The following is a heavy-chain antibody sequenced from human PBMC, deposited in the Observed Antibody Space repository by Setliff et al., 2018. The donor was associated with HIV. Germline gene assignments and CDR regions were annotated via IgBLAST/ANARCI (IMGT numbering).Heavy chain of an antibody. J-gene: IGHJ4*02. CDR1: GGSISSSNW. Sequence: SETLSLTCAVSGGSISSSNWWSWVRQPPGKGLEWIGEIYHSGSANHNPSLKSRVTISVDKSKNQFSLKLSSVTAADTAVYYCARDGGYSYGIGGITYYFDYWGQGTLVTVSS. V-gene: IGHV4-4*02. CDR3: ARDGGYSYGIGGITYYFDY. D-gene: IGHD5-18*01. CDR2: IYHSGSA.